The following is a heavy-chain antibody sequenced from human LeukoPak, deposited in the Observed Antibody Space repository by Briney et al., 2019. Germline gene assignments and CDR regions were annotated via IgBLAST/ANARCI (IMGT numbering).Heavy chain of an antibody. V-gene: IGHV1-2*02. Sequence: GASVKVSCKASGYTFTGYYMHWVRQAPGQGLEWMGWINPNSGGTNYAQKFQGRVTMTRDTSISTAYMELSRLRSDDTAVYYCARGGRMVRGVIRWYYYCMDVWGKGTTVTISS. J-gene: IGHJ6*03. CDR2: INPNSGGT. D-gene: IGHD3-10*01. CDR3: ARGGRMVRGVIRWYYYCMDV. CDR1: GYTFTGYY.